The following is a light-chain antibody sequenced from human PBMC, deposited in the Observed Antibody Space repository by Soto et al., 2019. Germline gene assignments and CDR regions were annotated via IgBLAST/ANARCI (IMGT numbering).Light chain of an antibody. V-gene: IGKV1-39*01. Sequence: DLQMTQSPSSLSASVGDRVTITCRASQSISSYLNWYQQKPGKAPKLLIYAASSSQSGVPSRFSGSGSGTDFTLTISSLQPEDFATYYCQQSYSTPPTFGEGTKVEIK. CDR2: AAS. CDR3: QQSYSTPPT. CDR1: QSISSY. J-gene: IGKJ4*01.